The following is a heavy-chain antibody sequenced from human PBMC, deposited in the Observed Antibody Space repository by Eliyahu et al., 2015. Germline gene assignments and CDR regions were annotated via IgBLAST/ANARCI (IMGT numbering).Heavy chain of an antibody. CDR3: TGTSGWYRGDY. V-gene: IGHV3-73*02. D-gene: IGHD6-19*01. Sequence: EVQLVESGGGLVQPGWSLKLSCAAXGFXFSGSAMHWVRQAPGKGLGGVGRIRSKVNDYATAYAASVKGRFTISRDDSKNTAYLQMNSLKTDDTAVYYCTGTSGWYRGDYWGQGTLVTVSS. J-gene: IGHJ4*02. CDR1: GFXFSGSA. CDR2: IRSKVNDYAT.